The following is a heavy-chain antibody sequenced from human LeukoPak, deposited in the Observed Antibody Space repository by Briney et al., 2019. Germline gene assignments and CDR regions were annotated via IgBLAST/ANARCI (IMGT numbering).Heavy chain of an antibody. CDR2: IWYDGSNK. Sequence: PGGSLRLSCAASGFTFSSYGMHWVRQAPGKGLEWVAVIWYDGSNKFYADSVKGRFTISRDNSKNTLYLQMNSLRAGDTAIYYCAKTSRGNSAYGSPFDYWGQGTLVTVSS. D-gene: IGHD5-12*01. CDR3: AKTSRGNSAYGSPFDY. V-gene: IGHV3-33*06. CDR1: GFTFSSYG. J-gene: IGHJ4*02.